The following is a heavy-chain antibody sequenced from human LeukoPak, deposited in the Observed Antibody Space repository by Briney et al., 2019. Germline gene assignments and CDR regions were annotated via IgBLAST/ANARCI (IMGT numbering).Heavy chain of an antibody. V-gene: IGHV3-7*03. J-gene: IGHJ3*02. D-gene: IGHD6-13*01. CDR2: IKQDGSEK. CDR1: GFTFSSYW. CDR3: ARDIDTAAGTGDAFDI. Sequence: GGSLGLSCAASGFTFSSYWMSWVRQAPGKGLEWVANIKQDGSEKYYVDSVKGRFTISRDNAKNSLYLQMNSLRAEDTAVYYCARDIDTAAGTGDAFDIWGQGTMVTVSS.